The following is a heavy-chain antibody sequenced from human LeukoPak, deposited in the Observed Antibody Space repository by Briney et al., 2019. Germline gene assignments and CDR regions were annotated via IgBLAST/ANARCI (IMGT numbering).Heavy chain of an antibody. CDR1: GFTFSDYY. J-gene: IGHJ4*02. V-gene: IGHV3-11*01. CDR3: ARFHNDFWSGYYTDFDY. Sequence: GGSLRLSCAASGFTFSDYYMSWIRQAPGKGLEWVSYISDSGNTLYYADSVKGRFTISRDNAKNSLYLQMNSLRAEDTAVYYCARFHNDFWSGYYTDFDYWGQGTLVTVSP. D-gene: IGHD3-3*01. CDR2: ISDSGNTL.